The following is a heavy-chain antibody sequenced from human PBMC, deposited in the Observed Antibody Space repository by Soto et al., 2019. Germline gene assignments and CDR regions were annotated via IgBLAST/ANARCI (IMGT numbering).Heavy chain of an antibody. CDR2: IYDSGNT. CDR3: ARGFSSMSWFAP. Sequence: QVKLQESGPGLVKPSETLSLTCTVSGVSISSFYWSWIRQPPGKGLEYTGCIYDSGNTNFNPSLKSRVTMSVDTSRTQFSLKRSSVTAADTAVYYCARGFSSMSWFAPWGQGTLVTVSS. CDR1: GVSISSFY. J-gene: IGHJ5*02. D-gene: IGHD6-19*01. V-gene: IGHV4-59*01.